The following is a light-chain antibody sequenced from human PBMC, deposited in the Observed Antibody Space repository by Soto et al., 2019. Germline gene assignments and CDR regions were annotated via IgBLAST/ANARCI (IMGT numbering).Light chain of an antibody. J-gene: IGKJ1*01. CDR1: QFVSTN. V-gene: IGKV3-15*01. CDR2: GAS. Sequence: ELVMTQSPDTLSVSPGERATLSCRASQFVSTNLAWYQQRPGQAPRLLIYGASTRAIGVPARFSGSGSGTECTLTITSLQSEDFAVYYCQQYNDRPRTFGQGTKVDIK. CDR3: QQYNDRPRT.